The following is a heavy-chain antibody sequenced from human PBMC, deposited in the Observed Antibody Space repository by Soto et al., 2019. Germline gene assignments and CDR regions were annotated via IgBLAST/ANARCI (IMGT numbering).Heavy chain of an antibody. CDR2: IYHSGST. D-gene: IGHD7-27*01. CDR3: ARDTHWGLGD. CDR1: GDSISTNNW. Sequence: QVQLQESGPGLVKPSETLSLTCAVSGDSISTNNWWSWVRQPSGKGLEWIGEIYHSGSTNYNPSLKSRVTISADRSKNQLSLRLNSVTAADTAVYFCARDTHWGLGDWGQGTLVIVSS. J-gene: IGHJ4*02. V-gene: IGHV4-4*02.